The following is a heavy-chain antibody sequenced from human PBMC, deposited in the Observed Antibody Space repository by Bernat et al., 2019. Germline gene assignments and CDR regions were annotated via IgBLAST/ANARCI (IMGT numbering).Heavy chain of an antibody. CDR3: THTSAATAKYAGAFDI. V-gene: IGHV3-15*01. Sequence: EVQLVESGGDLVQPGGSLRLSCAASGFIFSNAWMTWVRQAPGKGLEWVGRIQSKADGGTTDYAAPVKDRFTISRDDSKNTVYLQMNSLKIEDTAIYYCTHTSAATAKYAGAFDIWGQGTMVTVSS. CDR1: GFIFSNAW. J-gene: IGHJ3*02. CDR2: IQSKADGGTT. D-gene: IGHD2-8*01.